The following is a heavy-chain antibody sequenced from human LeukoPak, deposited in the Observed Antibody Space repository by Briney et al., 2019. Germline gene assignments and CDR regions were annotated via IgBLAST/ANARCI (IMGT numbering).Heavy chain of an antibody. V-gene: IGHV4-4*07. D-gene: IGHD5-24*01. CDR3: ARDPGENYPYNWFDP. CDR1: GDSISSYY. J-gene: IGHJ5*02. CDR2: IYTSGSN. Sequence: PSETLSLTCTVSGDSISSYYWSWIRQPAGKGLEWIGRIYTSGSNNYNPSLKSRVTISVDTSKNQFSLSLTSVTAADTAVYYCARDPGENYPYNWFDPWGQGTLVTVSS.